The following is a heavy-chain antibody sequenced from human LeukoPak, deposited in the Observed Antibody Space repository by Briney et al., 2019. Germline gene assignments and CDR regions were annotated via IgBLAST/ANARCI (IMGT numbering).Heavy chain of an antibody. D-gene: IGHD6-25*01. J-gene: IGHJ4*02. V-gene: IGHV5-51*01. CDR1: GYTFTSYW. CDR3: PSLALIDTSGYQHIDY. CDR2: IYPGDCDN. Sequence: GESLKLSCKGSGYTFTSYWLAWVRQMPGKGLEGMGIIYPGDCDNRYSPSFQAQVPISADKSLSTAYLQCSSLKASDTAMYYCPSLALIDTSGYQHIDYWGQRTLVTVSS.